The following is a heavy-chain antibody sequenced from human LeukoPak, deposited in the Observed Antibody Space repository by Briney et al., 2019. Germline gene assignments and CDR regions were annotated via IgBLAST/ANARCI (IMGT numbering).Heavy chain of an antibody. CDR1: GFTFRSYE. CDR2: ISGSGNTI. Sequence: GGYLRLSCAASGFTFRSYEMNWVRQAPGKGLEWVSYISGSGNTIYYADYVQGRFTISRDNAKNSLFLQMYVLTAEDTAVYYCARHSQRDSDVSFDIWGQGTLVTVSS. D-gene: IGHD5-18*01. CDR3: ARHSQRDSDVSFDI. V-gene: IGHV3-48*03. J-gene: IGHJ3*02.